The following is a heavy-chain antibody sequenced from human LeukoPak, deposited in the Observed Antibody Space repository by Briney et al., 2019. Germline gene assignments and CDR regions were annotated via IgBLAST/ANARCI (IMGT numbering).Heavy chain of an antibody. J-gene: IGHJ3*02. CDR2: ISSSSSYI. V-gene: IGHV3-21*01. Sequence: PGGSLRLSCAASGFTFSSYSMNWVRQAPGKGLEWVSSISSSSSYIYYADSVKGRFTISRDNAKNSLYLQMNSLRAEDTAVYYCAKDFSPQYCSSTSCFLHAFDIWGQGTMVTVSS. CDR1: GFTFSSYS. D-gene: IGHD2-2*01. CDR3: AKDFSPQYCSSTSCFLHAFDI.